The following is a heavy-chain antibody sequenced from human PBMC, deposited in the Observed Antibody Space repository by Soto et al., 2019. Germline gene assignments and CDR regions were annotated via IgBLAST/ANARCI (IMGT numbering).Heavy chain of an antibody. CDR3: ARNPCGGSGGSCYSGGYYYYYNGMDV. CDR1: GGSISSYY. CDR2: IYYSGST. J-gene: IGHJ6*02. D-gene: IGHD2-15*01. Sequence: PSETLSLTCTVSGGSISSYYWSWIRQPPGKGLEWIGYIYYSGSTNYNPSLKSRVTISVDTSKNQFSLKLSSVSAADTAVYYCARNPCGGSGGSCYSGGYYYYYNGMDVWGQGTTVTVSS. V-gene: IGHV4-59*01.